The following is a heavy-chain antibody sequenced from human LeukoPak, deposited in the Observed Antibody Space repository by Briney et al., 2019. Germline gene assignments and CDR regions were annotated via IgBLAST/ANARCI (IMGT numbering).Heavy chain of an antibody. CDR2: ISGSGGNT. Sequence: PGGSLRLSCAPPGFTFASHAMSWVRQAPGKGLEWVSAISGSGGNTYHADSVKGRFTISRDNSKNTLYLQMNSLRGEDTAVYYCAKSLTVTTRIHSIDPRGQGTLVTVSS. V-gene: IGHV3-23*01. CDR1: GFTFASHA. J-gene: IGHJ4*02. D-gene: IGHD4-17*01. CDR3: AKSLTVTTRIHSIDP.